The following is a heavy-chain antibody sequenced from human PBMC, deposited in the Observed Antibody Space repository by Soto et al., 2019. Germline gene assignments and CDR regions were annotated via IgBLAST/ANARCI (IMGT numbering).Heavy chain of an antibody. V-gene: IGHV3-33*01. CDR1: GFTFISYG. Sequence: PGGSLRLSCAASGFTFISYGMHWVRQAPGKGLEWVAVIWYDGSNKYYADSVKGRFTISRDNSKNTLYLQMNSLRAEDTAVYYCARDRLRSEYYDILTGYSGQYYYGMDVWGQGTTVTVSS. CDR2: IWYDGSNK. J-gene: IGHJ6*02. D-gene: IGHD3-9*01. CDR3: ARDRLRSEYYDILTGYSGQYYYGMDV.